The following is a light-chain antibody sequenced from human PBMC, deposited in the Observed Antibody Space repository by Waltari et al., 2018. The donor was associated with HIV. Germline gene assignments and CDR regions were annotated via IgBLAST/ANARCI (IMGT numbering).Light chain of an antibody. V-gene: IGLV2-14*01. Sequence: QSALTQPASVSGSPGQSITISCTRTRGDVGGYNYVSWYQQYPGKAPKLIIYVVNNRPSGVSDRFSGSKSGNTASLTISGLQAEDEADYYCSSYTSSSTLDVFGTGTEVTVL. J-gene: IGLJ1*01. CDR2: VVN. CDR3: SSYTSSSTLDV. CDR1: RGDVGGYNY.